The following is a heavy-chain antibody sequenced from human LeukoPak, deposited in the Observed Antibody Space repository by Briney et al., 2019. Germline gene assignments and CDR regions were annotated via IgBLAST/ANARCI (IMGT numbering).Heavy chain of an antibody. D-gene: IGHD3-3*02. CDR3: ARDPNAISNWFDP. J-gene: IGHJ5*02. Sequence: SETLSLTCTVSGASISSYYWSWIRQPAGKGLEWLGRIYTSGSTNCNPSLKSRVTMSVDTSKNQFSLKLSSVTAADTAVYYCARDPNAISNWFDPWGQGTLVTVSS. V-gene: IGHV4-4*07. CDR1: GASISSYY. CDR2: IYTSGST.